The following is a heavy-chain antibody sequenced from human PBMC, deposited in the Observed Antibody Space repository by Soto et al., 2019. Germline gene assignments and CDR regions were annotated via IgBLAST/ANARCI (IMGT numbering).Heavy chain of an antibody. V-gene: IGHV4-59*01. CDR3: ARAPRSPTLRAFDV. D-gene: IGHD2-15*01. CDR1: SRSINEDSY. J-gene: IGHJ3*01. Sequence: SETLSLPCTVSSRSINEDSYWNWLRQSPGKGLEWTGYVFHTGTTHHNPSLESRVTLSRSSSKNQVSLTLTSVAASDTAIYYCARAPRSPTLRAFDVLGAGTRVTVSS. CDR2: VFHTGTT.